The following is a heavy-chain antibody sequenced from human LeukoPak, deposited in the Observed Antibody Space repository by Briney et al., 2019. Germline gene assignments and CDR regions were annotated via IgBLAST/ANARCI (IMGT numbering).Heavy chain of an antibody. V-gene: IGHV3-30*04. J-gene: IGHJ4*02. Sequence: GGSLRLSCAASGFTFSSYAMHWVRQAPGKGLEWVAVISYDGSNKYYADSVKGRFTISRDNSKNTLYLQMNSLRAEDTAVYYCARVSDGATLDYWGQGTLVTVSS. D-gene: IGHD1-26*01. CDR1: GFTFSSYA. CDR3: ARVSDGATLDY. CDR2: ISYDGSNK.